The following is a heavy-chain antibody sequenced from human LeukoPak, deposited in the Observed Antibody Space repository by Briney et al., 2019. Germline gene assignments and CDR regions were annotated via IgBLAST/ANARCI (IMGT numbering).Heavy chain of an antibody. CDR3: ARDDEFTLGTDS. J-gene: IGHJ4*02. V-gene: IGHV3-7*01. D-gene: IGHD3-16*01. Sequence: PGGSLRLSCAASGFTFSRYWMSWVRQAPGKGLEWVANIKEDGSETYYADSVKGRFTISRDNAKSSLFLQMNSLRAEDTAVYYCARDDEFTLGTDSWGQGTLVTVPS. CDR2: IKEDGSET. CDR1: GFTFSRYW.